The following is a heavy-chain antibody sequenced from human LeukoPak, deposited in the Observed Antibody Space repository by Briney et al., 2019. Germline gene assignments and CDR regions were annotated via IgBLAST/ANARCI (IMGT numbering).Heavy chain of an antibody. CDR2: MNPNSGNT. Sequence: ASVKVSCKASGYTFTKYDINWVRQATGQGLEWMGWMNPNSGNTGYAQKFQGRVSMTRSTSISTAYMELSSLRSEDTAVYYCARGLSLMGTTTDFDFWGPGTLVTVSS. J-gene: IGHJ4*02. CDR3: ARGLSLMGTTTDFDF. D-gene: IGHD1-26*01. V-gene: IGHV1-8*01. CDR1: GYTFTKYD.